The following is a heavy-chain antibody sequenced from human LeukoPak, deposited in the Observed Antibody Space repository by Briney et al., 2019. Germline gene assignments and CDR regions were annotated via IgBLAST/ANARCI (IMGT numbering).Heavy chain of an antibody. D-gene: IGHD3-22*01. J-gene: IGHJ4*02. V-gene: IGHV3-7*01. CDR3: ARATYYDSSGCWGYYFDY. CDR1: GFTFSNYW. Sequence: GGSLRLSCAASGFTFSNYWMSWVRQAPGKGLEWVANINQQGSENYYVGSVRGRFTISRDNAQNSVFLQMNSLRAEDTAVYYCARATYYDSSGCWGYYFDYWGQGTLVTVSS. CDR2: INQQGSEN.